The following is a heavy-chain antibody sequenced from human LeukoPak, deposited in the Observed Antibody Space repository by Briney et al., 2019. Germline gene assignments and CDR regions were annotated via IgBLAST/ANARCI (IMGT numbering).Heavy chain of an antibody. Sequence: PSETLSLTCTVSGGSISSSSYYWGWIRQPPGKGLEWIGSICYSGSTYYNPSLKSRVTISVDTSKNQFSLKLSSVTAADTAVYYCARSGITMVRGVIPYFDYWGQGTLVTVSS. CDR3: ARSGITMVRGVIPYFDY. CDR2: ICYSGST. V-gene: IGHV4-39*01. J-gene: IGHJ4*02. CDR1: GGSISSSSYY. D-gene: IGHD3-10*01.